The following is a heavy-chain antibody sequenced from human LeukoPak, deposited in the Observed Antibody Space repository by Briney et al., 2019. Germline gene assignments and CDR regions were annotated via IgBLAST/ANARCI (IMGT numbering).Heavy chain of an antibody. J-gene: IGHJ3*02. CDR3: ARYWGYAFDI. CDR1: GGSISSYY. D-gene: IGHD7-27*01. CDR2: IYYSGST. Sequence: SETLSLTCTVPGGSISSYYWSWIRQPPGKGLEWIGYIYYSGSTNYNPSLKSRVTISVDTSKNQFSLKLSSVTAADTAVYYCARYWGYAFDIWGQGTMVTVSS. V-gene: IGHV4-59*01.